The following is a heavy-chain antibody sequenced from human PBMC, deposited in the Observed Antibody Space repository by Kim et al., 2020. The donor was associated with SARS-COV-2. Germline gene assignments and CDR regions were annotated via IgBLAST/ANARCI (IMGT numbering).Heavy chain of an antibody. D-gene: IGHD6-19*01. CDR2: IKQDGNQK. Sequence: GGSLRLSCAASCFTFSSYWMTLVRQSPGKGLEWVANIKQDGNQKYYVDSVKGLFTISRDNAKNSLYLQMNSLRAEDTAVYYCARDGDLYSSGKDAFDIWGQGTMVTVYS. V-gene: IGHV3-7*01. CDR3: ARDGDLYSSGKDAFDI. CDR1: CFTFSSYW. J-gene: IGHJ3*02.